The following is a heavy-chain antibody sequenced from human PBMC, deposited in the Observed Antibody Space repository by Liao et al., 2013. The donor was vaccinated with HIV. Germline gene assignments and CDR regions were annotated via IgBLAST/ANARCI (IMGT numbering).Heavy chain of an antibody. V-gene: IGHV4-61*02. CDR1: GGSITSGSNY. D-gene: IGHD6-19*01. CDR2: IFPSGSA. Sequence: QVQLQASGPGVVKPSQTLVLTCTVSGGSITSGSNYWSWVRQPAGKGLEWIGRIFPSGSANYNPSLKSRVTISADTSKNQFSLKLRSVTAADTAVYYCARRIPSGWCKGVTWFDSWGRGNPGHRLL. CDR3: ARRIPSGWCKGVTWFDS. J-gene: IGHJ5*01.